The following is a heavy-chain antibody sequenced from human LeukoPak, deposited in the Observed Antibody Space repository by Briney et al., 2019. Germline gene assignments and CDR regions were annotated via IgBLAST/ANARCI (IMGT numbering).Heavy chain of an antibody. CDR2: INPSGGST. CDR1: GYTFTSYY. J-gene: IGHJ4*02. Sequence: ASVKLSCKASGYTFTSYYMHRVRQAPGQGLEWMGIINPSGGSTSYAQKFQGRVTMTTDMSTSTVYMELSSLRSEDTAVYYCARQYSSGWYSDWGQGTLVTVSS. V-gene: IGHV1-46*01. CDR3: ARQYSSGWYSD. D-gene: IGHD6-19*01.